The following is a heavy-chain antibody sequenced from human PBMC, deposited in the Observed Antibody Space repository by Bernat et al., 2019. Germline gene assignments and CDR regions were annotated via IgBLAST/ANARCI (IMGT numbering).Heavy chain of an antibody. CDR3: ARGSSGWKFDY. J-gene: IGHJ4*02. CDR1: GGSISSYY. Sequence: QVQLQESGPGLVKPSETLSLTCTVSGGSISSYYWSWIRQPPGKGLEWIGYIYYSGSTNYNPSLKSRVTISVDTSKNQFSLKLSSVTAADTAVYYCARGSSGWKFDYWGQGTLVTVSS. V-gene: IGHV4-59*01. D-gene: IGHD6-19*01. CDR2: IYYSGST.